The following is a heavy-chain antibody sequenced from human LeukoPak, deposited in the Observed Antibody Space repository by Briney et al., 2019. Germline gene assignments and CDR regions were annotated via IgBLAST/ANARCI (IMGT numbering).Heavy chain of an antibody. J-gene: IGHJ4*02. CDR2: IYHSGGT. V-gene: IGHV4-38-2*01. CDR1: GYSISSGYY. D-gene: IGHD1-14*01. Sequence: SETLSLTCVVSGYSISSGYYWGWIRQPPGKGLEWIGNIYHSGGTFYNPSLKSRVTISVDTSKNQFSLKLSSVTAADTAVYFCARVGNNVYDYWGQGTLVTVSS. CDR3: ARVGNNVYDY.